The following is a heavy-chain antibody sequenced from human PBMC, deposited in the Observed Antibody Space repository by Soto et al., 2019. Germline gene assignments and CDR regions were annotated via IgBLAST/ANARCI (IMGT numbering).Heavy chain of an antibody. CDR1: GDSISSNNW. V-gene: IGHV4-4*02. Sequence: QVQLQESGPGLVKPSGTLSLTCDVSGDSISSNNWWSWVRQPPGKGLEWIGEIYHSGSTNYNPSLMTRVTMSVGKSKNQFSLKLTSVTAADTAVYYCARDDKIFGVVIARFYYWGQGALVTVSS. CDR2: IYHSGST. J-gene: IGHJ4*02. D-gene: IGHD3-3*01. CDR3: ARDDKIFGVVIARFYY.